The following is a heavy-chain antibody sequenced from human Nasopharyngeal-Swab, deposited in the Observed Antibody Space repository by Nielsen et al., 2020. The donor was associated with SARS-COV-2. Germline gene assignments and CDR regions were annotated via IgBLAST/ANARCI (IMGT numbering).Heavy chain of an antibody. J-gene: IGHJ4*02. V-gene: IGHV5-51*01. Sequence: VRQMPGKGLEWMGIIYPGDSDTRYSPSFQGQVIISADKSISTAYLQWSSLQASDTAIYYCARQAPVGATQGRFEYWGQGTLVTVSS. D-gene: IGHD1-26*01. CDR2: IYPGDSDT. CDR3: ARQAPVGATQGRFEY.